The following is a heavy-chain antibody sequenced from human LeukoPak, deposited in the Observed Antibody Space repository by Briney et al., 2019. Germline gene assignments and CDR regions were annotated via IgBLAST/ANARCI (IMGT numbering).Heavy chain of an antibody. CDR3: ARGAVVVPAAMGTSNWFDP. D-gene: IGHD2-2*01. J-gene: IGHJ5*02. Sequence: SETLSLTCTVSGGSISSYYWICIRQPPGKGLEWIGYIYYSGSTNYSPSLKSRVTISVDTSNNQFSLKLSSVTAADTAVYYCARGAVVVPAAMGTSNWFDPWGQGTLVTVSS. CDR2: IYYSGST. V-gene: IGHV4-59*01. CDR1: GGSISSYY.